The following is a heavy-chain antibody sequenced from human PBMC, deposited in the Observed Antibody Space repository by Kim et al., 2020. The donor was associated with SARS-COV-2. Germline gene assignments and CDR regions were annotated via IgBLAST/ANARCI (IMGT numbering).Heavy chain of an antibody. CDR1: GFTFSSYE. CDR3: ARSDPTVNFVPLAY. D-gene: IGHD4-17*01. Sequence: GGSLRLSCAASGFTFSSYEMNWVRQAPGKGLEWVSYISSSGSTIYYADSVKGRFTISRDNAKNSLYLQMNSLRAEDTAVYYCARSDPTVNFVPLAYWGQGTLVTVSS. V-gene: IGHV3-48*03. CDR2: ISSSGSTI. J-gene: IGHJ4*02.